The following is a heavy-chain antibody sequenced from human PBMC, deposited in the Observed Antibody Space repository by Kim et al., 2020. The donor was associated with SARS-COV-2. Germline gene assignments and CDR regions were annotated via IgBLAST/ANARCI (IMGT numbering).Heavy chain of an antibody. Sequence: ETRYGPSFQGQVTISVDMSISTVYMQWGSLKASDTGMYYCARQRSGHDMEYWGQGTLVTVSS. CDR3: ARQRSGHDMEY. D-gene: IGHD5-12*01. CDR2: ET. V-gene: IGHV5-51*01. J-gene: IGHJ4*02.